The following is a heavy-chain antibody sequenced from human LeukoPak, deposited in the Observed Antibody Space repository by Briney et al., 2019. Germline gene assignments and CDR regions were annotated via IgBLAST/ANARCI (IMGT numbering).Heavy chain of an antibody. CDR1: GFTFSDYY. J-gene: IGHJ4*02. CDR2: ISSSSSYT. CDR3: ARAPATAHYFDY. V-gene: IGHV3-11*06. Sequence: GGSLRLSCAASGFTFSDYYMSWIRQAPGKGLEWVSYISSSSSYTNYADSVKGRFTISRDNAMNSLYLQMNSLRAEDTAVYYCARAPATAHYFDYWGQGTLVTVSS.